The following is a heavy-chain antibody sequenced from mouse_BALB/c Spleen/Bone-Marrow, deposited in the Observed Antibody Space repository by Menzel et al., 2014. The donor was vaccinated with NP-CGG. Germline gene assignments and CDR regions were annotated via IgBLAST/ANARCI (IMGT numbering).Heavy chain of an antibody. CDR1: GYTFTSYY. CDR3: ARGGGMYY. Sequence: QVQLQQSGPELVKPGASVKMSCKASGYTFTSYYIHWVKQRPGQGLEWIGWIYPGDGSTKYNEKFKGKTTLTADKSSSTAYMLLSSLTSEDSAIYFCARGGGMYYWGQGTSVTVSS. J-gene: IGHJ4*01. CDR2: IYPGDGST. V-gene: IGHV1S56*01.